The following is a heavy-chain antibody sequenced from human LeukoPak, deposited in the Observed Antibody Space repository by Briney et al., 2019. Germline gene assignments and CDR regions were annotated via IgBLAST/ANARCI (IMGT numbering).Heavy chain of an antibody. V-gene: IGHV3-49*03. CDR1: GFTFGDYA. CDR3: TRDSLSSYDFWSGYYSYYYYYMDV. CDR2: IRSKAYGGTT. J-gene: IGHJ6*03. Sequence: GGSLRLSCTASGFTFGDYAMSWFRQAPGKGLEWVGFIRSKAYGGTTEYAASVKGRFTISRDDSKSIAYLQMNSLKAEDTAVYYCTRDSLSSYDFWSGYYSYYYYYMDVWGKGTTVTVSS. D-gene: IGHD3-3*01.